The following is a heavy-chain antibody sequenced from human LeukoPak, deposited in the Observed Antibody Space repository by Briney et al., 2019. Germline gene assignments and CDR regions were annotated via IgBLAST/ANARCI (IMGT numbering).Heavy chain of an antibody. V-gene: IGHV3-15*01. D-gene: IGHD5-18*01. CDR2: IKSKTDGATT. Sequence: GGSLRLSCAASGFMFSSHWMTWIRQAPGKGLEWVGRIKSKTDGATTYYAAPVKGRFAISRDDSRNTLYLQMNSLTTEDTAVYFCAHRDTTMVRVDYWGQGTLVTVSS. CDR3: AHRDTTMVRVDY. CDR1: GFMFSSHW. J-gene: IGHJ4*02.